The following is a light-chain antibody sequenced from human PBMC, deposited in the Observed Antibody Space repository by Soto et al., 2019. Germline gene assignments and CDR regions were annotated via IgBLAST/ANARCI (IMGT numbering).Light chain of an antibody. V-gene: IGKV2-28*01. J-gene: IGKJ2*03. CDR1: QSLLHSNGYSY. Sequence: EIVMTQSPLSLSVTPGEPASISCRSSQSLLHSNGYSYLDWYLQKPGQSPQLLIYLGSNRASGVPDRFSGSGSGTDFTLRISRVEAEDVGVYYCKQVLQSLYSFGQGTKLEIK. CDR2: LGS. CDR3: KQVLQSLYS.